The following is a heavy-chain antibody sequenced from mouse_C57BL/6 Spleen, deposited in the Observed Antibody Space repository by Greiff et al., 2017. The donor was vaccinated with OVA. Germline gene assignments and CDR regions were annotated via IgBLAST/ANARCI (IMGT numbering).Heavy chain of an antibody. CDR1: GYTFTSYW. CDR3: ARSGSNGGYFDV. D-gene: IGHD2-5*01. Sequence: QVQLKQPGAELVRPGSSVKLSCKASGYTFTSYWMHWVKQRPIQGLEWIGNIDPSDSDTHYNQKFKDKATLTVDKSSSTAYMQLSSLTSEDSAVYYCARSGSNGGYFDVWGTGTTVTVSS. J-gene: IGHJ1*03. V-gene: IGHV1-52*01. CDR2: IDPSDSDT.